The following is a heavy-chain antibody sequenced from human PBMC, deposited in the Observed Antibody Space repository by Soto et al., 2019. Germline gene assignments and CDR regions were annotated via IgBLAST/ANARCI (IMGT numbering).Heavy chain of an antibody. J-gene: IGHJ5*02. Sequence: GASVKVSCKASGYTFTSYDINWVRQATGQGLEWMGWMNPNSGNTGYAQKFQGRVTMTRNTSISTAYVELSSLRSEDTAVYYCARDFNDFWSGYNWFDPWGQGTLVTVSS. CDR1: GYTFTSYD. V-gene: IGHV1-8*01. D-gene: IGHD3-3*01. CDR2: MNPNSGNT. CDR3: ARDFNDFWSGYNWFDP.